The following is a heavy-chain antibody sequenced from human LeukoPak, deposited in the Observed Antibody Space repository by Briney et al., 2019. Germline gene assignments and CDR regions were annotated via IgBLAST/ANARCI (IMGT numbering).Heavy chain of an antibody. V-gene: IGHV1-69*05. Sequence: SVKVSRKASGGTFSSYAISWVRQAPGQGLEWMGGIIPIFGTANYAQKFQGRVTITTDESTSTAYMELSSLRSDDTAVYYCARDLGSSSSLFDYWGQGTLVTVSS. CDR3: ARDLGSSSSLFDY. CDR2: IIPIFGTA. D-gene: IGHD6-6*01. CDR1: GGTFSSYA. J-gene: IGHJ4*02.